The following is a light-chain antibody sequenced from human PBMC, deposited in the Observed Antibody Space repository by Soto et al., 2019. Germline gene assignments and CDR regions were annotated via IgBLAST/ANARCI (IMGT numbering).Light chain of an antibody. V-gene: IGKV3-11*01. CDR2: DAS. CDR1: QSIRNN. J-gene: IGKJ4*01. Sequence: EIVLTQSPATLSLSPGERATLSCRASQSIRNNLAWYQQKCGQAPRLLIYDASNRATGIPARFSGSGSGTDFTLTISSLEPADFAVYYCQQRFNWPPLTFGGGTKVEIK. CDR3: QQRFNWPPLT.